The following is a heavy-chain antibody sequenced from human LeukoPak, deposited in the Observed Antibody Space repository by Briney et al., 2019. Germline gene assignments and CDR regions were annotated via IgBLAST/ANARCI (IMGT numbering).Heavy chain of an antibody. J-gene: IGHJ4*02. CDR2: ISHSGSP. CDR3: ARDSIAGYSLSW. CDR1: GGFIINGKW. D-gene: IGHD3-9*01. Sequence: SETLPLTCGVSGGFIINGKWWSWVRQPPGKGLEWIGEISHSGSPNYNPSLKGRLTISVDTAKNQFSLKLSSVTVADTAVYYCARDSIAGYSLSWWGQGTLVTVSS. V-gene: IGHV4/OR15-8*01.